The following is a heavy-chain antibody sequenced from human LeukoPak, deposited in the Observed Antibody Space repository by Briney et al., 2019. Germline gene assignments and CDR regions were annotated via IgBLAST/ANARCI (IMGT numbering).Heavy chain of an antibody. V-gene: IGHV3-20*01. D-gene: IGHD6-13*01. CDR1: GFPFDDYA. CDR3: ARAIGIAEVGTSRSWYFDL. Sequence: RPGGSLRLSCAASGFPFDDYAMSWVRQVPGKGLEWVSTMNWNGGSTGTADSVKGRFTISRDNAKNSLYLQMNSLRAEDTALYHCARAIGIAEVGTSRSWYFDLWGRGSLVTVSS. CDR2: MNWNGGST. J-gene: IGHJ2*01.